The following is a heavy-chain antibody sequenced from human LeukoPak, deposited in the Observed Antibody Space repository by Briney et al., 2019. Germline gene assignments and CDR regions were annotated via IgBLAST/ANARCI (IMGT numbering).Heavy chain of an antibody. CDR2: XNPNSGGT. Sequence: MXXXRXAXGXGLEWMGWXNPNSGGTNYAQKFQGRVTMTRDTSISTAYMELSRLRSDDTAVYYCARDRTRTGYSSGWYHDYWGQGTLVTVSS. CDR3: ARDRTRTGYSSGWYHDY. V-gene: IGHV1-2*02. J-gene: IGHJ4*02. D-gene: IGHD6-19*01.